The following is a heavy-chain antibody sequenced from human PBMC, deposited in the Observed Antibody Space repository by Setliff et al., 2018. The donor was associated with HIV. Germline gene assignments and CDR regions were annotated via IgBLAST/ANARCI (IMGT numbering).Heavy chain of an antibody. CDR1: GGTFSSYV. V-gene: IGHV1-69*05. J-gene: IGHJ5*02. Sequence: VASVKVSCKASGGTFSSYVISWVRQAPGQGPEWMGGIIPMYGVTNYAQKFQGRVTITTDESTSTAYMELSSLRSEDTAVYYCALPYCSGGNCWSSASLPPAGWFDPWGQGTRVTVSS. D-gene: IGHD2-15*01. CDR3: ALPYCSGGNCWSSASLPPAGWFDP. CDR2: IIPMYGVT.